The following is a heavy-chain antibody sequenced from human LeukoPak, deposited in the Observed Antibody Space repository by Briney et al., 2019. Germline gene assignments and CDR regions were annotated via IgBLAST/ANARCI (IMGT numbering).Heavy chain of an antibody. Sequence: PGGSLRLSCAASGFTFSSYGMHWVRQAPGKGLEWVAVISYDGSNKYYADSVKGRFTISRDNSKNTLYLQMNSLRAEDTAVYYCARQRLGWEFGGFDPWGQGTLVTVSS. CDR1: GFTFSSYG. D-gene: IGHD3-10*01. V-gene: IGHV3-30*03. CDR3: ARQRLGWEFGGFDP. J-gene: IGHJ5*02. CDR2: ISYDGSNK.